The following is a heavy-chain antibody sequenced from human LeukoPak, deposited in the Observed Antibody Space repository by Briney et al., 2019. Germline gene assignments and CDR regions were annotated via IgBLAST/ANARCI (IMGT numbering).Heavy chain of an antibody. CDR3: ARLRKEYSSFQRPFDI. J-gene: IGHJ3*02. V-gene: IGHV4-34*01. D-gene: IGHD6-6*01. Sequence: SETLSLTCAVYGGSFSGYYWSWIRQPPGKGLEWIGEINHSGSTNYNPSLKSRVTISVDTSKNQFSLKLSSVTAADTAVYYCARLRKEYSSFQRPFDIWGQGTMVTVSS. CDR1: GGSFSGYY. CDR2: INHSGST.